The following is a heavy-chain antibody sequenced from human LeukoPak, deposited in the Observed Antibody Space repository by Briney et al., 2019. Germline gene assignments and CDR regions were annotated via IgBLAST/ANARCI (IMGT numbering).Heavy chain of an antibody. V-gene: IGHV3-23*01. D-gene: IGHD6-19*01. J-gene: IGHJ4*02. CDR3: ANPNRQSSGWYRFDY. CDR1: GFTFSSSA. CDR2: ISGSGGST. Sequence: GGSLRLSCGASGFTFSSSAMSWVRQAPGKGLEWVSAISGSGGSTYYADSVKGRFTISRDNSKNTLYLQMNSLRAEDTAVYYCANPNRQSSGWYRFDYWGQGTLVTVSS.